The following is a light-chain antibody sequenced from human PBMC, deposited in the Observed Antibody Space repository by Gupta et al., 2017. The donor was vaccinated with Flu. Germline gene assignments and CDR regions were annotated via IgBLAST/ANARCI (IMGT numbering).Light chain of an antibody. CDR3: CQECNAPPT. CDR1: QDIYNS. CDR2: AGS. J-gene: IGKJ4*01. Sequence: DIHMTQSPSAQSASVGDRVTIVCRASQDIYNSLPRYQHDSMRGPKLLIYAGSTSRSAVLSRLSGSGSAAAFTLTIISLLPADDATNYCCQECNAPPTFGGGTRVEIK. V-gene: IGKV1-27*01.